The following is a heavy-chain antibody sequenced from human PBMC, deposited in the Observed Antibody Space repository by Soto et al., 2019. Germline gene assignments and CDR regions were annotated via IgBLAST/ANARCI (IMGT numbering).Heavy chain of an antibody. J-gene: IGHJ4*02. V-gene: IGHV1-69*13. CDR3: ARVGADYYDSSGYWAPRYFDY. Sequence: SVKVSCKASGGTFSSYAISWMRQAPGQGLEWMGGIIPIFGTANYAQKFQGRVTITADESTSTAHMELSSLRSEDTAVYYCARVGADYYDSSGYWAPRYFDYWGQGTLVTVYS. CDR2: IIPIFGTA. CDR1: GGTFSSYA. D-gene: IGHD3-22*01.